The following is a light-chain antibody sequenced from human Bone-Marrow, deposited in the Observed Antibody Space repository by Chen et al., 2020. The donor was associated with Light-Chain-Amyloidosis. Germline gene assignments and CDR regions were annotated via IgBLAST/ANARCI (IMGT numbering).Light chain of an antibody. J-gene: IGKJ1*01. V-gene: IGKV3-20*01. Sequence: EIVVTQSPATVSLSPGERATLSCRASRIVSDSFLACYQQKRGQAPRLLVYGASDRAAGIPDSVSGSGSGTDFSLTVIRLEAEDGAGVHCRQYERSAWTFGQGTKVEIK. CDR2: GAS. CDR3: RQYERSAWT. CDR1: RIVSDSF.